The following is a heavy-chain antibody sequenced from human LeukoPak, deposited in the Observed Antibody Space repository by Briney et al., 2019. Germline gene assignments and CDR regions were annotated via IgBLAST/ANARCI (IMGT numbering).Heavy chain of an antibody. J-gene: IGHJ5*02. CDR2: INPNSGGT. Sequence: ASVKVSCKASGYTFTGYYMHWVRQAPGQGLEWMGRINPNSGGTNYAQKLQGRVTMTTDTSTSTAYMELRSLRSDDTAVYYCARERQQLSRGYNWFDPWGQGTLVTVSS. CDR1: GYTFTGYY. CDR3: ARERQQLSRGYNWFDP. V-gene: IGHV1-2*06. D-gene: IGHD6-13*01.